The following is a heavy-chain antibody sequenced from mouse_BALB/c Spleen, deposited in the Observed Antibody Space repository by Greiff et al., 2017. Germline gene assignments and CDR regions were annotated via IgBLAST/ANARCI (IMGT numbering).Heavy chain of an antibody. V-gene: IGHV1S56*01. D-gene: IGHD2-4*01. CDR3: ARGGIMITTGFAY. CDR2: IYPGNVNT. Sequence: VQLQQSGPELVKPGASVRISCKASGYTFTSYYIHWVKQRPGQGLEWIGWIYPGNVNTKYNEKFKGKATLTADKSSSTAYMQLSSLTSEDSAVYFCARGGIMITTGFAYWGQGTLVTVSA. CDR1: GYTFTSYY. J-gene: IGHJ3*01.